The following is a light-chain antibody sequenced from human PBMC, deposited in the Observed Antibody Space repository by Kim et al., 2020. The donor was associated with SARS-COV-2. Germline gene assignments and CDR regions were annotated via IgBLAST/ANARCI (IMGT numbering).Light chain of an antibody. V-gene: IGKV1-5*03. J-gene: IGKJ5*01. CDR1: QSISNW. Sequence: DTQMTQSPSTLSASVGDRVTITCRASQSISNWLAWYQQKPGKAPKLLIYKASSLETGVPSRFSGTGSGTEFTLTISSLQPDVFATYYCQQYNSYSITFGQGIRLEFK. CDR2: KAS. CDR3: QQYNSYSIT.